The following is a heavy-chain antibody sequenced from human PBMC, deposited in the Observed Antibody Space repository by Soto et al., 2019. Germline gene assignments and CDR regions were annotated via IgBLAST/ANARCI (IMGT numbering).Heavy chain of an antibody. CDR2: IWYDGSNK. CDR1: GFTFSSYG. Sequence: GGSLRLSCAASGFTFSSYGMHWVRQAPGKGLEWVAVIWYDGSNKYYADSVKGRFTISRDNSKNTLYLQMNSLRAEDTAVYYCARDPGVPLLYYFDYWGQGTLVTVSS. CDR3: ARDPGVPLLYYFDY. V-gene: IGHV3-33*01. D-gene: IGHD1-1*01. J-gene: IGHJ4*02.